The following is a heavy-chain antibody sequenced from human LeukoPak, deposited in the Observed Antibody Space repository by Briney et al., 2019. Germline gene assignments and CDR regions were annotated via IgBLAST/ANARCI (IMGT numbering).Heavy chain of an antibody. D-gene: IGHD2-15*01. V-gene: IGHV4-34*01. CDR2: IYHSGSP. Sequence: LETLCLTCAVYGGSFSGYYWSWIRQPPVKGLEWIAEIYHSGSPNYNPSLESRVTISVDTSKNQFSLKLSSVTAADTAVYYCASVYCSGGSCYSRYFDYWGQGTLVTVSS. CDR1: GGSFSGYY. CDR3: ASVYCSGGSCYSRYFDY. J-gene: IGHJ4*02.